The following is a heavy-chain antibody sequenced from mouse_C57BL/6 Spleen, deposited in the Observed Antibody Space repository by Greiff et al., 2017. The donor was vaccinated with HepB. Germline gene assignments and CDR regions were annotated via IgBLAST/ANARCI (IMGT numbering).Heavy chain of an antibody. J-gene: IGHJ2*01. CDR3: ARRNYDYDFDY. V-gene: IGHV1-50*01. CDR1: GYTFTSYW. Sequence: LQPGAALVKPGASVKLSCTASGYTFTSYWMQWVKQRPGQGLEWIGEIDPSDSYTNYNQKFKGKATLTVDTSSSTAYMQLSSLTSEDSAVYYCARRNYDYDFDYWGQGTTLTVSS. D-gene: IGHD2-4*01. CDR2: IDPSDSYT.